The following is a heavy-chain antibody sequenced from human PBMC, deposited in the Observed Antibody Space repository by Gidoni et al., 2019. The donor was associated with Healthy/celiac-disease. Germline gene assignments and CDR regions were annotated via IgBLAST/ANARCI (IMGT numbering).Heavy chain of an antibody. J-gene: IGHJ4*02. D-gene: IGHD3-10*01. CDR2: SNSNSGCT. V-gene: IGHV1-2*06. CDR3: SRWFPLLPTFSRSFDY. CDR1: GYPVAGSY. Sequence: QVKMVPSGAEGEKPGAAVKGSCKASGYPVAGSYMHWVRQAPGQGLEWVGRSNSNSGCTNYAQKFQGRVTMTRDTSISTAYMELSRLRSADTAVYSCSRWFPLLPTFSRSFDYWGQGTLVTVSS.